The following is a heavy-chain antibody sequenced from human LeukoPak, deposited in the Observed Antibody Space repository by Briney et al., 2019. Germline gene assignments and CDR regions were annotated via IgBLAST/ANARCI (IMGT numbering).Heavy chain of an antibody. Sequence: KPSETLSLTCIVSGGSISSGTYYWGWIRQPPGKGLGWIGSIYYSGSTYYNPSLKSRVTMSVDTSKNQFSLKLSSVTAADTAVYYCARVLLGAAAGQYYFDYWGQGTLVTVSS. D-gene: IGHD6-13*01. V-gene: IGHV4-39*07. J-gene: IGHJ4*02. CDR3: ARVLLGAAAGQYYFDY. CDR1: GGSISSGTYY. CDR2: IYYSGST.